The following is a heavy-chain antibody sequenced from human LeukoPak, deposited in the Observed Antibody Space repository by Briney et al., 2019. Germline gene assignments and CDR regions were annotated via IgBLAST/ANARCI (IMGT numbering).Heavy chain of an antibody. CDR3: ARGDGYNYFDY. V-gene: IGHV4-34*01. D-gene: IGHD5-24*01. CDR2: INHSGST. Sequence: GSLRLSCAASGFTFSDYYMSWIRQPPGKGLEWIGDINHSGSTNYNPSLKSRVTISVDTSKNQFSLKLRSVTAADTAVYYCARGDGYNYFDYWGQGTLVTVSS. J-gene: IGHJ4*02. CDR1: GFTFSDYY.